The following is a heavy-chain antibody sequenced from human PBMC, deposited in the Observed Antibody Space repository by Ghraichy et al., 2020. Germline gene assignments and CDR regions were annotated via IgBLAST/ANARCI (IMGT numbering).Heavy chain of an antibody. Sequence: SETLSLTCTVSGGSISSSSYYWGWIRQPPGKGLEWIGSIYYSGSTYYNPSLKSRVTISVDTSKNQFSLKLSSVTAADTAVYYCARLPRITGTTRWGQGTLVTVSS. CDR3: ARLPRITGTTR. CDR1: GGSISSSSYY. J-gene: IGHJ4*02. CDR2: IYYSGST. D-gene: IGHD1-7*01. V-gene: IGHV4-39*01.